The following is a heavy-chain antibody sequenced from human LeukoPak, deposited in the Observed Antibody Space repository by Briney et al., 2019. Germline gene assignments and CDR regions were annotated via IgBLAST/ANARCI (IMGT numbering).Heavy chain of an antibody. D-gene: IGHD6-19*01. V-gene: IGHV1-58*01. Sequence: ASVKVSCKASGFTFTSSAVQWVRQARGQHLEWIGWIVVGSGNTNYAQKFQERVTITRDMSTSTAYMELSSLRSEDTAVYYCAAPHKTYSSGWYLYYYGMDVWGQGTTVTVSS. CDR1: GFTFTSSA. CDR2: IVVGSGNT. CDR3: AAPHKTYSSGWYLYYYGMDV. J-gene: IGHJ6*02.